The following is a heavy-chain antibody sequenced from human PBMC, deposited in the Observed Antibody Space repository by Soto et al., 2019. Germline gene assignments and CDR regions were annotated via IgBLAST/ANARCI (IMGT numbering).Heavy chain of an antibody. J-gene: IGHJ5*02. D-gene: IGHD6-13*01. CDR1: GRSISSYY. CDR2: IYYSGST. Sequence: QVQLQESGPGLVKPSETLSLTCTVSGRSISSYYWSWIRQPPGKGLEWIGYIYYSGSTNYNPSLKSRVTISVDKSKIQFSLKLSSVSDAGAAVYYCARSGIEAAGTVYHWGQGTMVTVSS. CDR3: ARSGIEAAGTVYH. V-gene: IGHV4-59*08.